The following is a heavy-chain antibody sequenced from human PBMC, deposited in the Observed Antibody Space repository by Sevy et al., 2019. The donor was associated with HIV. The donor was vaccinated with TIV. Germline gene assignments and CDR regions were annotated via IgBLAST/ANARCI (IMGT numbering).Heavy chain of an antibody. V-gene: IGHV3-74*01. D-gene: IGHD3-16*01. Sequence: GGSLRLSCAASGFTFSSYWMHWVRQAPGKGLVWVSRINSDGSSTSYADSVKGRFTISRDNAKNTLYLQMNSLRAEDTAVYYCARGRVEPYDYVWGSYNGYYYGMDVWGQGTTVTVSS. CDR1: GFTFSSYW. CDR2: INSDGSST. J-gene: IGHJ6*02. CDR3: ARGRVEPYDYVWGSYNGYYYGMDV.